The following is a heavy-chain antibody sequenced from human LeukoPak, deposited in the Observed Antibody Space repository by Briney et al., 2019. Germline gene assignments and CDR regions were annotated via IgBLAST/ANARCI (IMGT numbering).Heavy chain of an antibody. J-gene: IGHJ5*02. CDR2: FDPEDGET. D-gene: IGHD6-13*01. CDR1: GYTLTELS. V-gene: IGHV1-24*01. CDR3: ARDRRSSSWTSPRTLNWFDP. Sequence: ASVKVSCKVSGYTLTELSMHWVRQAPGKGLEWMGGFDPEDGETIYAQKFQGRVTMTEDTSTDTAYMELSSLRSEDTAVYYCARDRRSSSWTSPRTLNWFDPWGQGTLVTVSS.